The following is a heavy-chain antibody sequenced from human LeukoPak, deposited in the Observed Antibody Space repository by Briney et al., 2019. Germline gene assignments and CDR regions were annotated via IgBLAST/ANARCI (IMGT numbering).Heavy chain of an antibody. CDR2: TYSGGST. V-gene: IGHV3-53*01. Sequence: GGSLRLSCAASGFTVSSNYMSWVRQAPGKGLEWVSVTYSGGSTYYADSVKGRFTISRDNSKNTLYLQMNSLRAEDTAVYYCARTGYYYYGMDVWGQGTTVTVSS. D-gene: IGHD1-14*01. CDR3: ARTGYYYYGMDV. J-gene: IGHJ6*02. CDR1: GFTVSSNY.